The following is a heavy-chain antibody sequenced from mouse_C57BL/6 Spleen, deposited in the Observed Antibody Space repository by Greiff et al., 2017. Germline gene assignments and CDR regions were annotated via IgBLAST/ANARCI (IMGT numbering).Heavy chain of an antibody. Sequence: VQLQQSGAELVRPGASVTLSCKASGYTFTDYEMHWVKQTPVHGLEWIGAIDPETGGTAYNQKFKGKAILTADKSSSTAYMERRRLTTEDSAVYYCARDSAGYVGALDDWGQGTSVTVS. J-gene: IGHJ4*01. CDR2: IDPETGGT. CDR3: ARDSAGYVGALDD. V-gene: IGHV1-15*01. D-gene: IGHD3-2*02. CDR1: GYTFTDYE.